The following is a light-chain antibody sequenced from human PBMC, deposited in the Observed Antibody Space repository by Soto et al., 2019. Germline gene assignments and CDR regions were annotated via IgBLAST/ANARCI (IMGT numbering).Light chain of an antibody. V-gene: IGLV2-14*01. CDR3: SSYTSSSTLHV. CDR2: DVS. J-gene: IGLJ2*01. Sequence: QSALTQPASVSGSPGQSITISCTGTSSDVGGYNYVSWYQQHPGKAPKLMIYDVSNRPSGVSNRFSGSKSGNTASLTISGLQAEDEADYYCSSYTSSSTLHVFGGGNKLTVL. CDR1: SSDVGGYNY.